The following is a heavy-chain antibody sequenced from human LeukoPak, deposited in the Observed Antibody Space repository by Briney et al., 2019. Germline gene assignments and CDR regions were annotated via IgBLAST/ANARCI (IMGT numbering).Heavy chain of an antibody. J-gene: IGHJ4*02. V-gene: IGHV3-23*05. Sequence: PGGSLRLSCAASGFTFSSFVMAWFRQAPGKGLEWVSTIGNSDELHYADSVKGRFTISRDNSKNTLYLQMNNLKVEDTAIYSCAKDPQHPLDYWGRGTLVTVSP. D-gene: IGHD2-2*01. CDR3: AKDPQHPLDY. CDR2: IGNSDEL. CDR1: GFTFSSFV.